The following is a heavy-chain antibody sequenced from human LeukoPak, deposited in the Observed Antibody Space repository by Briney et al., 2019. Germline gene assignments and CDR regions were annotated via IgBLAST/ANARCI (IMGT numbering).Heavy chain of an antibody. J-gene: IGHJ4*02. CDR3: AREEVFDY. CDR2: ISSSSSYI. Sequence: GGSLRLSCAASGFTFSSYSMNWVGQAPGKGLEWVSCISSSSSYIYYEDSVKGRFTISRANAKNSLDLQMNSLRAEDTAVYYCAREEVFDYWGQRTMVTVSS. V-gene: IGHV3-21*01. CDR1: GFTFSSYS.